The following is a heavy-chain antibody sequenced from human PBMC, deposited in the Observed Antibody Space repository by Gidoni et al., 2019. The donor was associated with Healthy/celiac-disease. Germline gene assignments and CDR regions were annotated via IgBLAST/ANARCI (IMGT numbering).Heavy chain of an antibody. CDR3: ASKIVVVPAAMISGAFDI. D-gene: IGHD2-2*01. CDR2: FDPEDGET. J-gene: IGHJ3*02. V-gene: IGHV1-24*01. Sequence: QVQLVQSGAEVKKPGASVKVYCKVSGYPLTEFSLHWVRQAPGKGLEWMGGFDPEDGETIYAQKFQGRVTMTEDTSTDTAYMELSSLRSEDTAVYYCASKIVVVPAAMISGAFDIWGQGTMVTVSS. CDR1: GYPLTEFS.